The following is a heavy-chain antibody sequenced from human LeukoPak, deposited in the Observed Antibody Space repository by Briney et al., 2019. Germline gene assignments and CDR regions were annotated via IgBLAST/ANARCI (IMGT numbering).Heavy chain of an antibody. CDR2: MNPNSGNT. Sequence: GASVKVSCKASGYTFTSYDINWVRQATGQGLEWMGWMNPNSGNTGYAQKFQGRVTMTRNTSISTAYMELSSLRSEDTAVYYCVVVVPAAMGYGAFDIWGQGTMVTVSS. D-gene: IGHD2-2*01. CDR1: GYTFTSYD. V-gene: IGHV1-8*02. CDR3: VVVVPAAMGYGAFDI. J-gene: IGHJ3*02.